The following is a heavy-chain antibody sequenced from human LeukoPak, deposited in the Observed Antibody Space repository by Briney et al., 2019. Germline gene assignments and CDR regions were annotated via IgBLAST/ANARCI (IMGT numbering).Heavy chain of an antibody. CDR2: IYYSGST. V-gene: IGHV4-59*01. CDR3: ARGMDYYDSSGYYFGFSWFDP. CDR1: GGSISSYY. J-gene: IGHJ5*02. D-gene: IGHD3-22*01. Sequence: SETLSLTCTVSGGSISSYYWSWIRQPPGKGLEWIGYIYYSGSTNYNPSLKSRVTISVDTSKNQFSLKLSSVTAADTAVYYCARGMDYYDSSGYYFGFSWFDPWGQGTLVNVSS.